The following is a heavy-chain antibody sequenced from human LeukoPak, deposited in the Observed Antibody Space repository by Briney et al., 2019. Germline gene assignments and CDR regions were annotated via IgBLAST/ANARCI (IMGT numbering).Heavy chain of an antibody. V-gene: IGHV3-49*04. CDR1: GFTFGDYG. CDR2: IRSKYHSGTA. J-gene: IGHJ6*03. Sequence: PGGSLRLSCSASGFTFGDYGLSWVRQAPGRGLEWVSFIRSKYHSGTAEYAASVRGRFTISRDDSKSIAYLQMNSLKTEDTAVYYCSRGSPGDSWSGYYMDVWGKGTTVTVS. D-gene: IGHD3-3*01. CDR3: SRGSPGDSWSGYYMDV.